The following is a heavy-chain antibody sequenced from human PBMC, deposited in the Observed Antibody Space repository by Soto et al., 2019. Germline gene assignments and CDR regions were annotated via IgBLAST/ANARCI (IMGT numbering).Heavy chain of an antibody. D-gene: IGHD3-3*01. CDR1: GDRVSSNSAA. J-gene: IGHJ6*02. CDR3: ARARDYDAWSGYTSQYYYYGMDV. CDR2: TYYRSKWYI. V-gene: IGHV6-1*01. Sequence: PSQTLSLTCAISGDRVSSNSAAWNWIRQSPSRGLEWLGRTYYRSKWYIDYALSVKSRITINPDTTKNQLSLQPDSVTPEDTAVYYCARARDYDAWSGYTSQYYYYGMDVWGQGTTVTVSS.